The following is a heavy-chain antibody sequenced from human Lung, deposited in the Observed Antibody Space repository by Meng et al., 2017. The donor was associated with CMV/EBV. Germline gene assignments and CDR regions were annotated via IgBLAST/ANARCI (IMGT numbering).Heavy chain of an antibody. V-gene: IGHV1-2*02. CDR2: IHPHRGDT. CDR3: ARDNNWGPDY. CDR1: GYTFTAHY. J-gene: IGHJ4*02. Sequence: SCKASGYTFTAHYFHWVRQAPGQGLEWMGWIHPHRGDTNYAQQFQGRVTLTRDTSINTDYMELTRLTSDDTAVYYCARDNNWGPDYWGQGTLVTVSS. D-gene: IGHD7-27*01.